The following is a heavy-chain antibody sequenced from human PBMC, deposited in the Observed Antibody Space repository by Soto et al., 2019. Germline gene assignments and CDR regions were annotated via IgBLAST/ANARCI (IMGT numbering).Heavy chain of an antibody. J-gene: IGHJ5*02. CDR2: IHNSGTT. CDR1: GDSISSGYH. CDR3: ARGVTFGGVIAPRFDP. D-gene: IGHD3-16*02. V-gene: IGHV4-38-2*01. Sequence: SETLSLTCAVSGDSISSGYHWAWIRQPPGKGLEWVANIHNSGTTYYNPPLKSRVAMTVDTSKNQLSLKLTSVTAADTAVYYCARGVTFGGVIAPRFDPWGQGTLVTVSS.